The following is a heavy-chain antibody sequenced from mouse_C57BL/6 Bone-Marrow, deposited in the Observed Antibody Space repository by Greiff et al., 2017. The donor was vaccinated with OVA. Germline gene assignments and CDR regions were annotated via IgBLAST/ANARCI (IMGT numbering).Heavy chain of an antibody. CDR1: GYTFTSYW. V-gene: IGHV1-55*01. Sequence: QVQLQQSGAELVKPGASVKMSCKASGYTFTSYWITWVKQRPGQGLEWIGDIYPGSGSTNYNEKFKSKATLTVDTSSSTAYMQLSSLTSEDSAVYYCARGVYSWYAMDYWGQGTSVTVSS. D-gene: IGHD2-1*01. J-gene: IGHJ4*01. CDR3: ARGVYSWYAMDY. CDR2: IYPGSGST.